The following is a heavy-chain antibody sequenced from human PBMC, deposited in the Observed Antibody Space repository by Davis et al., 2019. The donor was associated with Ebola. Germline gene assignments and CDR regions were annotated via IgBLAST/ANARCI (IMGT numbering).Heavy chain of an antibody. V-gene: IGHV3-66*01. J-gene: IGHJ4*02. CDR1: GFTVSSNY. D-gene: IGHD2-15*01. Sequence: GESLKISCAASGFTVSSNYMSWVRQAPGKGLEWVSVIYSGGCTYYADSVKGRFTISRDNSKNTLYLQMNSLRAEDTAVYYCARDGGGDIVVVVAATDYWGQGTLVTVSS. CDR2: IYSGGCT. CDR3: ARDGGGDIVVVVAATDY.